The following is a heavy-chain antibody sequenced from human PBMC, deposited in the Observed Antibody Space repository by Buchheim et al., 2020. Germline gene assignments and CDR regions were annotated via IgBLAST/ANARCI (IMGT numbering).Heavy chain of an antibody. D-gene: IGHD5-24*01. V-gene: IGHV4-34*01. CDR3: ATSGLIRDGHNSGAYYFDY. J-gene: IGHJ4*02. Sequence: QVQLQQWGAGLLKPSETLSLTCAVYGRSFSGYYWSWIRQTPGKGLEWIGEINHSGSTTYNPSLESRVTISVDTSKNQLSLGLSSVTAADTAVYYCATSGLIRDGHNSGAYYFDYWGQGTL. CDR1: GRSFSGYY. CDR2: INHSGST.